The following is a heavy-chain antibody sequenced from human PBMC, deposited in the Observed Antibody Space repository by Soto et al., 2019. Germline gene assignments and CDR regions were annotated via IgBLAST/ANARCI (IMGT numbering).Heavy chain of an antibody. CDR2: ISYDGSNK. CDR3: ARYSGKYQGPIDY. CDR1: GFTFRHYG. D-gene: IGHD5-12*01. Sequence: QVQLVESWGGVVQPGRSLRLSCAASGFTFRHYGIHWVRQAPGKGLEWLAVISYDGSNKHYADSVKGRFTVSRDNSKNALYLQMNSLRAEDTAVYFCARYSGKYQGPIDYWGQGTLVTVSS. J-gene: IGHJ4*02. V-gene: IGHV3-30*03.